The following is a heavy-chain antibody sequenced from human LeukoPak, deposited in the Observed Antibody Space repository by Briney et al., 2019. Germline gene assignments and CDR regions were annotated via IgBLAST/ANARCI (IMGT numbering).Heavy chain of an antibody. CDR1: GYTFTGYY. V-gene: IGHV1-2*02. D-gene: IGHD5-18*01. J-gene: IGHJ6*02. Sequence: ASVKVSCKASGYTFTGYYMHWVRQAPGQGLEWMGWINPNSGGTNYAQKFQGRVTMTEDTSTDTAYMELSSLRSEDTAVYYCATHGAAMGYYGMDVWGQGTTVTVSS. CDR2: INPNSGGT. CDR3: ATHGAAMGYYGMDV.